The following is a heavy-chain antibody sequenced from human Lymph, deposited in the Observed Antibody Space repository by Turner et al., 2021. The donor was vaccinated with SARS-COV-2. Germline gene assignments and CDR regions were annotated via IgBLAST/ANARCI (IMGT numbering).Heavy chain of an antibody. CDR2: IYSGGST. J-gene: IGHJ4*02. D-gene: IGHD4-17*01. V-gene: IGHV3-53*01. CDR3: ARLLPYGDYFDY. Sequence: EVQLVESGGGLIQPGGSLRLSCAASEFTVSSNYMSWVRQAPGKGLEWVSIIYSGGSTFYADSVKGRFTISRDNSKNTLYLKMNSLRAEDTAVYYCARLLPYGDYFDYWGQGTLVTVSS. CDR1: EFTVSSNY.